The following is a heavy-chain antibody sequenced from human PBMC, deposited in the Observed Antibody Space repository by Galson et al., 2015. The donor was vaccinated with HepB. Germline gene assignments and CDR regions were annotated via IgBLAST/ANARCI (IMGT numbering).Heavy chain of an antibody. V-gene: IGHV5-10-1*01. CDR2: IDPSDSYS. CDR1: GYSFASYW. D-gene: IGHD3-9*01. Sequence: QSGAEVKKPGESLRISCKGSGYSFASYWISWVRQMPGKGLEWMGRIDPSDSYSNYSQSFQGHVTISADKSIRTAYLHWSSLKASDTAMYYCARHQGRYFDWLPMAYWGQGTLVTVSS. J-gene: IGHJ4*02. CDR3: ARHQGRYFDWLPMAY.